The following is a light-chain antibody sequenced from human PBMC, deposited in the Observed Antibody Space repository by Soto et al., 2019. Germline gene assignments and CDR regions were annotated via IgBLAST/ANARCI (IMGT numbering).Light chain of an antibody. V-gene: IGKV3-15*01. CDR3: QQLNTFPPFFT. CDR2: DTS. Sequence: EVVMTQSPATLSVSPGEGVTLSCRASQGIGDTLAWYQHKPGQTPRLLIYDTSTRATGVPARFSGSRSGPEFTLTISSLQPEDFATYFCQQLNTFPPFFTFGPGTKVDIK. CDR1: QGIGDT. J-gene: IGKJ3*01.